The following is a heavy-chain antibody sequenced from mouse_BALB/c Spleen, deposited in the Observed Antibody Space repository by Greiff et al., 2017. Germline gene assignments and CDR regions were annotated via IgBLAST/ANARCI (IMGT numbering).Heavy chain of an antibody. CDR2: INPNNGGT. Sequence: EVKLMESGPELVKPGASVKIPCKASGYTFTDYNMDWVKQSHGKSLEWIGDINPNNGGTIYNQKFKGKATLTVDKSSSTAYMELRSLTSEDTAVYYCARGRYAMDYWGQGTSVTVSS. J-gene: IGHJ4*01. V-gene: IGHV1-18*01. CDR3: ARGRYAMDY. CDR1: GYTFTDYN. D-gene: IGHD2-14*01.